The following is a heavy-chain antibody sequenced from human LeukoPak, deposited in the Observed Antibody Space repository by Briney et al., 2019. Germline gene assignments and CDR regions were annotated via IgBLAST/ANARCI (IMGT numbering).Heavy chain of an antibody. CDR2: ISRSGSTI. D-gene: IGHD5-12*01. V-gene: IGHV3-48*04. J-gene: IGHJ3*02. CDR3: ARGAGGYDWNDAFDI. CDR1: GFSFSSYS. Sequence: GGSLRLSCAASGFSFSSYSMNWVRQAPGKGLEWLSYISRSGSTIYYADSVKGRFTISRDNARNSLYLQMNSLRAEDTAVYYCARGAGGYDWNDAFDIWGQGTMVTVSS.